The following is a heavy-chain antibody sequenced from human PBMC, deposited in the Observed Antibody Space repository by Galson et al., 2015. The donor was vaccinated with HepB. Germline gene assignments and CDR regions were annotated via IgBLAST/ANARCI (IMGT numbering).Heavy chain of an antibody. CDR1: GFTFSSYG. V-gene: IGHV3-30*18. J-gene: IGHJ4*02. D-gene: IGHD6-19*01. CDR2: ISYDGSNK. CDR3: AKDNERAGSIAVAGTDY. Sequence: SLRLSCAASGFTFSSYGMHWVRQAPGKGLEWVAVISYDGSNKYYADSVKGRFTISRDNSKNTLYMQMNSLRAEDTAVYYCAKDNERAGSIAVAGTDYWGQGTLVTVSS.